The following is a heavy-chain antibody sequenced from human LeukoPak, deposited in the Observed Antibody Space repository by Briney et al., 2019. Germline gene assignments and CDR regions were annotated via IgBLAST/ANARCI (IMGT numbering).Heavy chain of an antibody. CDR2: IWYDGSNK. V-gene: IGHV3-33*01. CDR3: ARESSSLFDY. Sequence: QTGGSLRLSCAAPGFTFSSYGMHWVREAPGKGLEWVAVIWYDGSNKYYADSVRGRFTISRDNSKNTLYLQMNSLRAEDTAVYYCARESSSLFDYWGQGTLVTVSS. J-gene: IGHJ4*02. CDR1: GFTFSSYG.